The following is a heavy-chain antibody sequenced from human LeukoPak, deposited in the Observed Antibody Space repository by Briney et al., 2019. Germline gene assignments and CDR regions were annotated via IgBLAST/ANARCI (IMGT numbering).Heavy chain of an antibody. CDR2: IYSGGTT. J-gene: IGHJ2*01. V-gene: IGHV3-66*01. CDR3: ARGVQKILWSFFDL. Sequence: GGSLRLSCAASGFTISSNSMSWVRQTPGKGLEWVSVIYSGGTTNYADSVKGRSTISRDNSDSTLYLQMNSLRAEDMAVYYCARGVQKILWSFFDLWGRGTLVTVSS. D-gene: IGHD2-15*01. CDR1: GFTISSNS.